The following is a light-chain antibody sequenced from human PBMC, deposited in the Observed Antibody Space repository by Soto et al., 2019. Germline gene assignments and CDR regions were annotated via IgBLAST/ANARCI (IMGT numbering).Light chain of an antibody. J-gene: IGKJ2*01. CDR2: WAS. CDR1: QSVLYSSNNKNY. V-gene: IGKV4-1*01. Sequence: DIVMTQSPDSLAVSLGERATINCKSGQSVLYSSNNKNYLAWYQQKPGQPPTLLIYWASTRESGVPDRFSGSGSGTDFTLTISSLQAEDVAVYYCQQYYSTPPTFGQGTKLEIK. CDR3: QQYYSTPPT.